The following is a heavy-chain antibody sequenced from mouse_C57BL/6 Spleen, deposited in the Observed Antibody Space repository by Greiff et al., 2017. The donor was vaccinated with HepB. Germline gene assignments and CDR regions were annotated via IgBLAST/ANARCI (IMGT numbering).Heavy chain of an antibody. Sequence: EVKLMESEGGLVQPGSSMKLSCTASGFTFSDYYMAWVRQVPEKGLEWVANINYDGSSTYYLDSLKSRFIISRDNAKNILYLQMSSLKSEDTATYYCATYSNFFAYWGQGTLVTVSA. J-gene: IGHJ3*01. CDR1: GFTFSDYY. V-gene: IGHV5-16*01. CDR3: ATYSNFFAY. D-gene: IGHD2-5*01. CDR2: INYDGSST.